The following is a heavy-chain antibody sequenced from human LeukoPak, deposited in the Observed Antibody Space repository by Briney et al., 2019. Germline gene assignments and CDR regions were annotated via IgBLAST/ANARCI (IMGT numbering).Heavy chain of an antibody. CDR3: ARDGGSSWYGAFDI. J-gene: IGHJ3*02. CDR1: GFTFSSYA. D-gene: IGHD6-13*01. Sequence: GGSLRLSCAASGFTFSSYAMSWVRQAPGKGLEWVSFISTSSSTMYYADSVKGRITISRDNAKNSVYLQMNSLRAEDTAVYYCARDGGSSWYGAFDIWGQGTMVTVSS. CDR2: ISTSSSTM. V-gene: IGHV3-48*01.